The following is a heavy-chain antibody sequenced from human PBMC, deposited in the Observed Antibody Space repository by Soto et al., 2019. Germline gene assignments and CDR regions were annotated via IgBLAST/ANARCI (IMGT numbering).Heavy chain of an antibody. CDR2: ISYDGSNK. J-gene: IGHJ4*02. V-gene: IGHV3-30*18. Sequence: GSLRLSCAASGFTFSSYGMHWVRQAPGKGLEWVAVISYDGSNKYYADSVKGRFTISRDNSKNTLYLQMNSLRAEDTAVYYCAKEGGNWNFAFDYWGQGALVTVS. CDR3: AKEGGNWNFAFDY. D-gene: IGHD1-7*01. CDR1: GFTFSSYG.